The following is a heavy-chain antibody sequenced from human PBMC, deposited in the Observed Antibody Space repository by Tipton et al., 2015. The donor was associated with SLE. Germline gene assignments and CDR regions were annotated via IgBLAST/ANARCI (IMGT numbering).Heavy chain of an antibody. CDR1: GYTFTSYA. V-gene: IGHV1-18*01. Sequence: QSGPEIKKPGASVKVSCKASGYTFTSYAISWVRQAPGQGLEWMGWTNPYTGNTDYAQKVQGRVTMTTDTSRSTAYLDLRSLRPDDTAVYYCAERYDTFEIWGQGTMVSVSS. CDR2: TNPYTGNT. D-gene: IGHD1-1*01. CDR3: AERYDTFEI. J-gene: IGHJ3*02.